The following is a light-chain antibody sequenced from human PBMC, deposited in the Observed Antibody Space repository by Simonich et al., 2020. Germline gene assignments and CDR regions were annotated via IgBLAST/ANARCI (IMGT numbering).Light chain of an antibody. Sequence: QSVLTQPPSASGTPGQRVTISCSGSSSNIGSNTVNWYQQLPGTAPKLLIYRNIQRPSGVPDRCSGSKSGTSASLAISGLQSEDEADYYCAAWDDSLNGWVFGGGTKLTVL. CDR1: SSNIGSNT. J-gene: IGLJ3*02. V-gene: IGLV1-44*01. CDR3: AAWDDSLNGWV. CDR2: RNI.